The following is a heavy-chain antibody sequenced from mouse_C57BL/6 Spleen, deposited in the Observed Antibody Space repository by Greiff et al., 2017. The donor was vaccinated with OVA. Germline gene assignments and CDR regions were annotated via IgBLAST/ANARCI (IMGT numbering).Heavy chain of an antibody. CDR3: ARGGNEGY. Sequence: VKQSCKASGYTFTSYWMQWVKQRPGQGLEWIGEIDPSDSYTNYNQKFKGKATLTVDTSSSTAYMQLSSLTSEDSAVYYCARGGNEGYWGQGTTLTVSS. CDR2: IDPSDSYT. J-gene: IGHJ2*01. CDR1: GYTFTSYW. V-gene: IGHV1-50*01.